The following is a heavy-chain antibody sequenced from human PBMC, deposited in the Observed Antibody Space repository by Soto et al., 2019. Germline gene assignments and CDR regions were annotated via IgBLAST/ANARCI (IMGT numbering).Heavy chain of an antibody. D-gene: IGHD3-10*01. J-gene: IGHJ3*02. CDR2: ISSSGSTI. CDR3: ARDPDYYGSGSYSKQDAFDI. V-gene: IGHV3-48*01. Sequence: GSLRLSCAASGFTFSSYSMNWVRQAPGKGLEWVSYISSSGSTIYYADSVKGRFTISRDNAKNSLYLQMNSLRAEDTAVYYCARDPDYYGSGSYSKQDAFDIWGQGTTVTVSS. CDR1: GFTFSSYS.